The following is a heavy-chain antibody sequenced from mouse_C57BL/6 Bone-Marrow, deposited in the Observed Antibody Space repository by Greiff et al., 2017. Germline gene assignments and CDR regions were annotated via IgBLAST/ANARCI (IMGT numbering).Heavy chain of an antibody. CDR1: GYTFTSYW. CDR2: INPSNGGT. CDR3: ARPGSVSTNDY. Sequence: QVQLQQPGTELVKPGASVKLSCKASGYTFTSYWMHWVKQRPGQGLEWIGNINPSNGGTNYNEQFKSKATLPVDKSSSTANMQLYSLTSEDSAGYYWARPGSVSTNDYWGQGTTLTVSS. J-gene: IGHJ2*01. D-gene: IGHD1-1*01. V-gene: IGHV1-53*01.